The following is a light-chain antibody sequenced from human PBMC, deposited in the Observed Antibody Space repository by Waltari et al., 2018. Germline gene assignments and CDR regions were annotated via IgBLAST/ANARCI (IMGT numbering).Light chain of an antibody. CDR1: SSAFGGYHY. V-gene: IGLV2-11*01. CDR2: DVT. CDR3: CSFAASYTSYVI. Sequence: QSALTQPRSVYGSPGPPVPIPCTGTSSAFGGYHYVPWHQQPPGKAPQPMIYDVTKRPSGVPARFSGSKSGNTASLTISGLQTEDEADYYCCSFAASYTSYVIFGGGTKLTVL. J-gene: IGLJ2*01.